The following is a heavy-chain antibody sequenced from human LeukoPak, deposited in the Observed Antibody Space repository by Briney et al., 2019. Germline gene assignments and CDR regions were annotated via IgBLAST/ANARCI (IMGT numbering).Heavy chain of an antibody. J-gene: IGHJ3*02. Sequence: PGGSLRLSCAASGFTFSSYAMSWVRQAPGKGLEWVSAISGSGGSTYYADSVKGRFTISRDNSKNTLYLQMNSLRAEDTAVYYCARVVAVVVLNDAFDIWGQGTMVTVSS. CDR3: ARVVAVVVLNDAFDI. V-gene: IGHV3-23*01. CDR1: GFTFSSYA. CDR2: ISGSGGST. D-gene: IGHD3-22*01.